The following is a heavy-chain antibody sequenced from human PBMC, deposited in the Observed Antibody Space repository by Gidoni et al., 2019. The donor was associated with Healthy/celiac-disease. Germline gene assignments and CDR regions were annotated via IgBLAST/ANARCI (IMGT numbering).Heavy chain of an antibody. D-gene: IGHD1-1*01. Sequence: QMQPQESGPGLVKPSPPLSPICTVSGGSISSGDYYWSWIRQQPGKGLEWIGYIYYSGSTNYNPSLKSRITISVDTSKNQFSLELGSVTAADTAVYYCAREDGTTFDYWGQGTLVTVSS. CDR3: AREDGTTFDY. CDR2: IYYSGST. CDR1: GGSISSGDYY. J-gene: IGHJ4*02. V-gene: IGHV4-30-4*01.